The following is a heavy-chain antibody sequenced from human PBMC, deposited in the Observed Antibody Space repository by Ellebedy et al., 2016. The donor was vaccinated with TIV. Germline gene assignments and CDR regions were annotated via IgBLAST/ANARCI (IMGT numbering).Heavy chain of an antibody. J-gene: IGHJ4*02. CDR3: AREKRRGVVNY. CDR1: GGSISSGGYS. CDR2: IYHSGST. V-gene: IGHV4-30-2*01. Sequence: SETLSLTCAVSGGSISSGGYSWSWIRQPPGKGLEWIGYIYHSGSTYYNPSLKSRVTISVDTSKNQFSLKLSSVTAADTAVYYCAREKRRGVVNYWGQGTLVTVSS. D-gene: IGHD2-21*01.